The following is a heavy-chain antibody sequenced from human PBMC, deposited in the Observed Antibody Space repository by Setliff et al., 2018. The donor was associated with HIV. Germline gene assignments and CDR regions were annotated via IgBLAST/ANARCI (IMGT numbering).Heavy chain of an antibody. CDR2: INHSGST. CDR1: GGSFSGYY. CDR3: ANFFVSSVTTQDS. J-gene: IGHJ4*02. V-gene: IGHV4-34*01. D-gene: IGHD4-17*01. Sequence: SETLSLTCAVYGGSFSGYYWSWIRQPPGKGLEWIGEINHSGSTNYNPSLKSRVTISVDTSKNQFSLKLGSVTAADTTVYYCANFFVSSVTTQDSWGQGTLVTVSS.